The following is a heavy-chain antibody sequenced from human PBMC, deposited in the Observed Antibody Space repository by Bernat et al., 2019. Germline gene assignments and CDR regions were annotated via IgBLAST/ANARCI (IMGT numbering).Heavy chain of an antibody. Sequence: EVQLVESGGGLVQPGGSLRLSCAASGFTFSDHYMDWVRQAPGKGLEWVGRSRNKANSYPTENAASVKGRFTISRDDSKNSLYLQMNSLKTEDTAVYYCARARSGSDFDYWGQGTLVTVSS. D-gene: IGHD1-26*01. CDR1: GFTFSDHY. CDR3: ARARSGSDFDY. J-gene: IGHJ4*02. CDR2: SRNKANSYPT. V-gene: IGHV3-72*01.